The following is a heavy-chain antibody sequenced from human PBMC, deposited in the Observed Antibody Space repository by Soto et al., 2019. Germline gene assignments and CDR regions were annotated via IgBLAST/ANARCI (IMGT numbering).Heavy chain of an antibody. J-gene: IGHJ5*02. Sequence: GESLKISCKGSGYSFTSYWNGLVRPMHGKGLEWVGIIYPGDSDIRYSPSFQGKVTISTDKSIITAYLQWHSLKASDTAVYYCAGHIPEWEELRGGLDPWGQGTRVTVS. CDR2: IYPGDSDI. V-gene: IGHV5-51*01. D-gene: IGHD1-26*01. CDR3: AGHIPEWEELRGGLDP. CDR1: GYSFTSYW.